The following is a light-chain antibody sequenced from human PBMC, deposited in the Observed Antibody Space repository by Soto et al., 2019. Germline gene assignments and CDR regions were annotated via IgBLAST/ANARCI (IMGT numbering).Light chain of an antibody. J-gene: IGKJ5*01. CDR3: MQSIQLPIT. CDR1: QSLLHSDGYTY. CDR2: EVS. Sequence: VMTQTPFSLSATPDQPPSISCRSSQSLLHSDGYTYLYWYLHRPGQPPQLLIYEVSNRFSGVPDRFSGSGSGTDFTLKVSRVEVEDFGVYYCMQSIQLPITFGQGTRLEIK. V-gene: IGKV2D-29*01.